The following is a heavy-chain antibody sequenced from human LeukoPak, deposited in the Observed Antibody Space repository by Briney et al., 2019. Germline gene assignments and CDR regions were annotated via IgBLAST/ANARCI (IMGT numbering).Heavy chain of an antibody. CDR1: AFTFSDYG. J-gene: IGHJ4*02. V-gene: IGHV3-30*02. CDR2: IRYDGTNT. Sequence: GGSLRLSCVASAFTFSDYGMVWVRQAPGKGLEWVTFIRYDGTNTFYADSVKGRFIISRDNSKNTMYLQMNSLRAEDTAVYYCARLYSRVGPFDYWGQGTLVTVSS. D-gene: IGHD5-18*01. CDR3: ARLYSRVGPFDY.